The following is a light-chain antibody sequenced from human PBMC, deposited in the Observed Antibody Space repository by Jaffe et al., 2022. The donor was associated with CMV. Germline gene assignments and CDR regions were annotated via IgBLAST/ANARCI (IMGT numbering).Light chain of an antibody. CDR1: QSVYNSY. CDR2: GAS. CDR3: QQYVSSPWT. Sequence: EVVLTQSPRTLSLSPGERATLSCRASQSVYNSYLAWYQQKPGQAPRLLIYGASSRATGIPDRFSGSGSGTDFTLTINRLEPEDFAVYYCQQYVSSPWTFGQGTKVEIK. J-gene: IGKJ1*01. V-gene: IGKV3-20*01.